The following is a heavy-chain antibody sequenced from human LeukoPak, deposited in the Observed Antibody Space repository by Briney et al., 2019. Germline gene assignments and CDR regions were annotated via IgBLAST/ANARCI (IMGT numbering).Heavy chain of an antibody. D-gene: IGHD1-14*01. Sequence: GGSLRLSCAASGFTFSDYYMSCIRQAPGKGLEWVSSITSSGTTIYYADSVKGRFTISRDNAKNSLYLQMNSLRAEDTAVYYCATGFSRPYYYGMDVWGQGTTVTVSS. CDR3: ATGFSRPYYYGMDV. J-gene: IGHJ6*02. CDR2: ITSSGTTI. V-gene: IGHV3-11*01. CDR1: GFTFSDYY.